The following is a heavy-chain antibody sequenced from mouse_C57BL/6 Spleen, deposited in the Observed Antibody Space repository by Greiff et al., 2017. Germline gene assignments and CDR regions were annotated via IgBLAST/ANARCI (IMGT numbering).Heavy chain of an antibody. Sequence: EVKLVESGGDLVKPGGSLKLSCAASGFTFSSYGMSWVRQTPDKRLEWVATISSGGSYTYYPDSVKGRFTISRDNAKNTLYLQMSSLKSEDTAMYYCARLIYDGYSYYFDYWGQGTTLTVSS. D-gene: IGHD2-3*01. CDR2: ISSGGSYT. V-gene: IGHV5-6*01. J-gene: IGHJ2*01. CDR1: GFTFSSYG. CDR3: ARLIYDGYSYYFDY.